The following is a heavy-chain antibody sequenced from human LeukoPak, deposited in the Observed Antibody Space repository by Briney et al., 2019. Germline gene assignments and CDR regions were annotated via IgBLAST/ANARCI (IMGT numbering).Heavy chain of an antibody. V-gene: IGHV1-24*01. Sequence: ASVEVSCKVSGYTLTELSMHWVRQAPGKGLEWMGGFDPEEGETIYAQKFQGRVTMTEDTSTDTAYMELRSLRSEDTAVYYCATDLAPTTVYGMDVWGQGTTVTVSS. CDR3: ATDLAPTTVYGMDV. CDR1: GYTLTELS. J-gene: IGHJ6*02. D-gene: IGHD3-3*02. CDR2: FDPEEGET.